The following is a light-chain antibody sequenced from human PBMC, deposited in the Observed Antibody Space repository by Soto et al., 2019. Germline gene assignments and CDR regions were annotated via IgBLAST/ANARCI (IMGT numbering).Light chain of an antibody. CDR3: CSFAGSYSDV. CDR2: DVT. V-gene: IGLV2-11*01. J-gene: IGLJ1*01. Sequence: QSVLTQPRSVSGSPGPSVTISCTGTSSDVGRYDYVSWYQQHPGKAPKLIVYDVTERPSGVPDRFSGSKSGNTASLTISGLQAEDEADYSCCSFAGSYSDVFGTATKLTVL. CDR1: SSDVGRYDY.